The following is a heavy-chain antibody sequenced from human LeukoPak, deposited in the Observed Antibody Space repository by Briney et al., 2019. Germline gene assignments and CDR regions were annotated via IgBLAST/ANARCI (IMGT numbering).Heavy chain of an antibody. Sequence: PGGSLRLSCVASGFTFSNYAIHWVRLAPGKGLEWVAVISNDGSKKFYGDSVRGRFTISRDNAKNSLYLQMNSLRAEDTAVYYCAREGYSSGWPHAFDIWGQGTMVTVSS. J-gene: IGHJ3*02. CDR1: GFTFSNYA. V-gene: IGHV3-30*03. D-gene: IGHD6-19*01. CDR2: ISNDGSKK. CDR3: AREGYSSGWPHAFDI.